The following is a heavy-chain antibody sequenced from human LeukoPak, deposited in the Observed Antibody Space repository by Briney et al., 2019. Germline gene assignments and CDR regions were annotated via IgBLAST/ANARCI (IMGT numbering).Heavy chain of an antibody. Sequence: SETLSLTCAVYGGSFSGYYWSWIRQPPGKGLEWIGEINHSGSTNYNPSLKSRVTISVDTSKNQFSLKLSSVTAADTAVYYCARASLTVTTFRFDYWGQGNLGTVSS. CDR3: ARASLTVTTFRFDY. CDR1: GGSFSGYY. D-gene: IGHD4-17*01. CDR2: INHSGST. J-gene: IGHJ4*02. V-gene: IGHV4-34*01.